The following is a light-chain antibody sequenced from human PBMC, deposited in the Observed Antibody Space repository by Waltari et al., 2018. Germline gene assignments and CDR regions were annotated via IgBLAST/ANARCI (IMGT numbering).Light chain of an antibody. Sequence: QSALTQPASVSGSPGQSITISCTGTSSDVGGYNYVSWYQQHPGKAPKLMIYDFSHRPSGVSNRFSGSKSGNTASLTISGLQAEDEADYYCSSYTSSSSNYVFGTGTKVTVL. V-gene: IGLV2-14*01. CDR1: SSDVGGYNY. J-gene: IGLJ1*01. CDR3: SSYTSSSSNYV. CDR2: DFS.